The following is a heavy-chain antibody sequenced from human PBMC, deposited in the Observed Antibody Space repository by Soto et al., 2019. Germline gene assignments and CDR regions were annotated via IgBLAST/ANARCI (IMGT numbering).Heavy chain of an antibody. V-gene: IGHV3-72*01. D-gene: IGHD2-21*02. CDR1: GFTFSDHY. CDR2: IRNKANSYTT. Sequence: GGSLRLSCAASGFTFSDHYMDWVRQAPGKGLEWVGRIRNKANSYTTEYAASVKGRLSISRYDSQNSLYLQMNSLKTEDTAVYYCTSSWGDHRSFDYWGQGTLVTVSS. J-gene: IGHJ4*02. CDR3: TSSWGDHRSFDY.